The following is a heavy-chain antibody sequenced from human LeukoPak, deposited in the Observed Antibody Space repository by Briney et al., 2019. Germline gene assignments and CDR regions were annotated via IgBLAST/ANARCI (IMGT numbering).Heavy chain of an antibody. Sequence: SETLSLTCALYGGSFSGYYWSWIRQPPGKGLEWIGEINHSGSTNYNPSRKSRVTISVDTSKNQFSLKLSSVTAADTAVYYCARGDYGEDYWGQGTLVTVSS. CDR2: INHSGST. V-gene: IGHV4-34*01. J-gene: IGHJ4*02. D-gene: IGHD4-17*01. CDR3: ARGDYGEDY. CDR1: GGSFSGYY.